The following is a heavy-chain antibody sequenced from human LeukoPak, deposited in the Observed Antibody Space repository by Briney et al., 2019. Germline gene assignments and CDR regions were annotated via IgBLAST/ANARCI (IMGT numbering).Heavy chain of an antibody. V-gene: IGHV3-23*01. J-gene: IGHJ4*02. Sequence: GGSLRLSCAVSGFTFSSYAMSWVRQAPGKGLEWVSAISGSGGSTYYADSVKGRFTISRDNSKNTLYLQMNSLRAEDTAVYYCAKDTEFTVTTAFDYWGQGTLVTVSS. CDR2: ISGSGGST. CDR1: GFTFSSYA. CDR3: AKDTEFTVTTAFDY. D-gene: IGHD4-17*01.